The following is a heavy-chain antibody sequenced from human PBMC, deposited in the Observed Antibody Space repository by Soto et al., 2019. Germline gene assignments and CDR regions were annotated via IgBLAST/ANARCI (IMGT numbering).Heavy chain of an antibody. J-gene: IGHJ4*02. CDR2: ISANNGNT. Sequence: QVQLVQSGAEVKKPGASVKVSCKASGYTFTSYGISWVRQAPGQGLEWMGWISANNGNTNYAQKLQGRVTMTTDTSTSPAYMELRSRGSDDTAGHYFARDRGSYALDYWGKETLVPVS. V-gene: IGHV1-18*01. D-gene: IGHD1-26*01. CDR3: ARDRGSYALDY. CDR1: GYTFTSYG.